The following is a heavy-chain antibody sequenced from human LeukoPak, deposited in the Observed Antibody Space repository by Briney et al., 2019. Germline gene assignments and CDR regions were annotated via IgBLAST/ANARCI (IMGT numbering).Heavy chain of an antibody. D-gene: IGHD4/OR15-4a*01. CDR1: GSRFTSYW. J-gene: IGHJ4*02. Sequence: GESRKISCKGSGSRFTSYWIGWARQMPGKGLEWMGIIYPGDSDTRYSPSFQGQVTISVDKSITTAYLQWSSLKASDTAMYYCARHIGLTTRYFDYWGQGTVVTVSS. V-gene: IGHV5-51*01. CDR3: ARHIGLTTRYFDY. CDR2: IYPGDSDT.